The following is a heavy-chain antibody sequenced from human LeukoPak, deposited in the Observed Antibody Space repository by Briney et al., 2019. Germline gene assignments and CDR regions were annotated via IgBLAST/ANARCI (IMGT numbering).Heavy chain of an antibody. CDR2: IYTSGST. J-gene: IGHJ4*02. CDR3: AREVTVIAADYYFDY. V-gene: IGHV4-4*07. Sequence: SETLSLTRTVSGGTTSSYYWSWIRQPAGKGLEWIGRIYTSGSTNYNPSLKSRVTMSVDTSKNQFSLKLSPVTAADTAVYYCAREVTVIAADYYFDYWGQGTLVTVSS. D-gene: IGHD6-13*01. CDR1: GGTTSSYY.